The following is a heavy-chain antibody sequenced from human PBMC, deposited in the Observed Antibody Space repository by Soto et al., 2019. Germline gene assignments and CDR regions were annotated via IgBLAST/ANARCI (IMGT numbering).Heavy chain of an antibody. D-gene: IGHD6-13*01. CDR1: GYTFTSYG. CDR3: ARDPALHIAAAVTDAFDI. CDR2: ISAYNGNT. J-gene: IGHJ3*02. Sequence: GASVKVSCKASGYTFTSYGISWVRQAPGQGLEWMGWISAYNGNTNYAQKLQGRVTMTTDTSTSTAYMELRSLRSDDTAVYYCARDPALHIAAAVTDAFDIWGQGTMVTVSS. V-gene: IGHV1-18*01.